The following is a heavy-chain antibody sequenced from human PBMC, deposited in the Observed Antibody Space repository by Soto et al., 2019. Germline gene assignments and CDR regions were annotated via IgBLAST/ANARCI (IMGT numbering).Heavy chain of an antibody. Sequence: SETLSLTCTVSGGSISSGGYYWSWIRQHPGKGLEWIGYIYYSGSTYYNPSLKSRVTISVDTSKNQFSLKLSSVTAADTAVYYCARRGYYDSSGYLNGNDVWAQRTTVPVSS. CDR3: ARRGYYDSSGYLNGNDV. D-gene: IGHD3-22*01. CDR2: IYYSGST. CDR1: GGSISSGGYY. V-gene: IGHV4-31*03. J-gene: IGHJ6*02.